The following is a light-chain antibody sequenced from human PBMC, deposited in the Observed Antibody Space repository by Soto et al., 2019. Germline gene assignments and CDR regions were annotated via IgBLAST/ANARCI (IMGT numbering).Light chain of an antibody. Sequence: EIVLTQSPATLSLSPGERATLPCRATQSVSSYLAWYQQTPGQAPRLLIYDASNMATGIPARFSGSGSGTDFTLTIRRLEPEDFAVYYCPQRSNWPPTFGQGTKLESK. J-gene: IGKJ2*01. CDR1: QSVSSY. V-gene: IGKV3-11*01. CDR2: DAS. CDR3: PQRSNWPPT.